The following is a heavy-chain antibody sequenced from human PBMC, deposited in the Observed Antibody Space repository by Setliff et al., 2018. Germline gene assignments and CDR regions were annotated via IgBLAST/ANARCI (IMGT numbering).Heavy chain of an antibody. D-gene: IGHD6-19*01. V-gene: IGHV4-38-2*02. J-gene: IGHJ6*03. CDR2: IYHSGST. CDR3: AREQWLDPPGYYYMDV. CDR1: GYSISSGYY. Sequence: SETLSLTCAVSGYSISSGYYWGWIRQPPGKGLEWIGSIYHSGSTYYNPSLKSRVTISVATSKNQFSMKLSSVTAADMAVYYCAREQWLDPPGYYYMDVWAKGTTVTVSS.